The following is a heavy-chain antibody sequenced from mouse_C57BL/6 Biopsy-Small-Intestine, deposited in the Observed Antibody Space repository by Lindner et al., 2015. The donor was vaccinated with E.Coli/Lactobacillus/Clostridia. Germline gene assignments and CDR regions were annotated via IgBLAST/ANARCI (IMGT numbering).Heavy chain of an antibody. CDR2: ISPYSGDS. D-gene: IGHD2-1*01. Sequence: GAGTGEAVGLSVRFPSKGSGYTFTDYAMHWVMQSRAKSLEWIGIISPYSGDSNYNQKFKGKATMTVDKSSSTAYMELARLTSEDSAVYYCARDGNYPFAYWGQGDSGHCLC. CDR1: GYTFTDYA. J-gene: IGHJ3*01. V-gene: IGHV1S137*01. CDR3: ARDGNYPFAY.